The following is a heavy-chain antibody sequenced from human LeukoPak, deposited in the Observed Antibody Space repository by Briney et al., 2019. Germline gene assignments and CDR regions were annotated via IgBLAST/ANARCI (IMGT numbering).Heavy chain of an antibody. V-gene: IGHV3-20*01. CDR3: ARGRTGTTSWYFDL. CDR1: GFTFSSYA. D-gene: IGHD1-7*01. Sequence: GGSLRLSCAASGFTFSSYAMSWARQAPGKGLEWVSGINWNGGSTGYADSVKGRFTISRDNAKNSLYLQMNSLRAEDTALYHCARGRTGTTSWYFDLWGRGTLVTVSS. J-gene: IGHJ2*01. CDR2: INWNGGST.